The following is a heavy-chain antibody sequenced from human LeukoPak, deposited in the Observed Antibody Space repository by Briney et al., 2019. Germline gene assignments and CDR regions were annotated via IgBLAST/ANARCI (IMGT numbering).Heavy chain of an antibody. CDR3: AKERASMGADAFDI. CDR2: ISFDGRIE. J-gene: IGHJ3*02. Sequence: GGSLRLSCAASGFIFTNYGMHWVRQAPGKGLEWVAIISFDGRIEYYVDSVKGRFTISRDKSKNTLYLQMNSLRPEDTAVYYCAKERASMGADAFDIWGQETMVTVSS. CDR1: GFIFTNYG. V-gene: IGHV3-30*18. D-gene: IGHD1-26*01.